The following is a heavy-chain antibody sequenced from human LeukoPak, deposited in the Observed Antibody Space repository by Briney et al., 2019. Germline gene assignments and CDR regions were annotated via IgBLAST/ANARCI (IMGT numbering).Heavy chain of an antibody. V-gene: IGHV4-38-2*02. CDR1: GYSISSGYY. J-gene: IGHJ6*03. Sequence: SETLSLTCTVSGYSISSGYYWGWIRQPPGKGLEWIGSIYHSGSTYYNPSLKSRVTISVDTSKNQFSLKLSSVTAADTAVYYCARRVGSSGWYASYYYYYMDVWGKGTTVTVSS. CDR2: IYHSGST. D-gene: IGHD6-19*01. CDR3: ARRVGSSGWYASYYYYYMDV.